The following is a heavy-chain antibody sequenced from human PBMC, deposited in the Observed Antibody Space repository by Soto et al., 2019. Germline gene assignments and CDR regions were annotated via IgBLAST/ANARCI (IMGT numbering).Heavy chain of an antibody. D-gene: IGHD3-16*01. V-gene: IGHV3-64D*06. CDR2: ISDTGGST. Sequence: GGSLRLSCAGSGLNFNNFAMHWVRQAPGTGLEYVSSISDTGGSTFHADSVKGRFIISRDNSKGTLFLQMSSLRVEDTAVYYCVKGGRGEYYYYYNGVDVWGQGTTVTVSS. CDR3: VKGGRGEYYYYYNGVDV. J-gene: IGHJ6*02. CDR1: GLNFNNFA.